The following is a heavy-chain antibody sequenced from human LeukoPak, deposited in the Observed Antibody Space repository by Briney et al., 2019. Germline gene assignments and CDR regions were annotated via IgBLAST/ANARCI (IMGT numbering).Heavy chain of an antibody. CDR1: GGSFSGYY. V-gene: IGHV4-34*01. CDR3: ARGSDYGDYVRYYYGMDV. Sequence: SETLSLTCAVYGGSFSGYYWSWIRQPPGKRLDWIGEINHSGSTNYNPSLKSRVTISVDTSKNQFSLKLSSVTAADTAVYYCARGSDYGDYVRYYYGMDVWGQGTTVTVSS. J-gene: IGHJ6*02. CDR2: INHSGST. D-gene: IGHD4-17*01.